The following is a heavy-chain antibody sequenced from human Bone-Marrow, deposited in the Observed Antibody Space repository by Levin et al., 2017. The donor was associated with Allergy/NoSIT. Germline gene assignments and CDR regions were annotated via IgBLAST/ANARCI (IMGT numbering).Heavy chain of an antibody. Sequence: PSETLFLTCAVSDDSFSGYYWNWIRQPPGEGLEWIGEINHSGITNYNPSLKGRVSISGDTSKNQFSLKLNFVTAADTAVYYCAISPYTSPFYWGQGTLVTVSS. CDR2: INHSGIT. D-gene: IGHD2-2*01. CDR1: DDSFSGYY. V-gene: IGHV4-34*01. J-gene: IGHJ4*02. CDR3: AISPYTSPFY.